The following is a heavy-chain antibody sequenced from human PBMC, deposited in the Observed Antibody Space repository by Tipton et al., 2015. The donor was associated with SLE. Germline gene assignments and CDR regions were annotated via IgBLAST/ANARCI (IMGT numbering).Heavy chain of an antibody. CDR3: ARDRRGYSGYVLDY. CDR1: GGSISSHY. J-gene: IGHJ4*02. D-gene: IGHD5-12*01. Sequence: TLSLTCTVSGGSISSHYWSWIRQSPGKGLEWIGYIYYSGSTNYNPSLKSRVTISVDTSKNQFSLKLSSVTAADTAVYYCARDRRGYSGYVLDYWGQGTLVTVSS. V-gene: IGHV4-59*11. CDR2: IYYSGST.